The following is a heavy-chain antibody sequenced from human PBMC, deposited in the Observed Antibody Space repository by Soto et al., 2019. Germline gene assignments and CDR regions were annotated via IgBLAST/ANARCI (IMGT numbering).Heavy chain of an antibody. CDR3: ARGGYYDNVWGKLSHYGLDV. Sequence: GASVKVSCKASGYTFIRYGITWVRQAPGQRLEWMGWISPYNDQTIYAQKLQGGITMTADTSTRTVYMQLRSLKSDDTAVYYCARGGYYDNVWGKLSHYGLDVWGQGTSVTVSS. CDR1: GYTFIRYG. CDR2: ISPYNDQT. J-gene: IGHJ6*02. V-gene: IGHV1-18*01. D-gene: IGHD3-16*01.